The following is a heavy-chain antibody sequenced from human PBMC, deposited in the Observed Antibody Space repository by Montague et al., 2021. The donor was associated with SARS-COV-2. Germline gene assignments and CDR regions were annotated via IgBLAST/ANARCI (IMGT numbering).Heavy chain of an antibody. V-gene: IGHV3-48*03. CDR2: ISRSGSII. J-gene: IGHJ4*02. Sequence: GSLRLSCAASGFTFSSYEMHWVRQAPGKGLEWVSYISRSGSIIYYADSVKGRFTISRDNAKNSLYLQMNNLRAEDTAVYYCAREYIEAAGHGNGYWGQGTLVTVSS. D-gene: IGHD6-13*01. CDR3: AREYIEAAGHGNGY. CDR1: GFTFSSYE.